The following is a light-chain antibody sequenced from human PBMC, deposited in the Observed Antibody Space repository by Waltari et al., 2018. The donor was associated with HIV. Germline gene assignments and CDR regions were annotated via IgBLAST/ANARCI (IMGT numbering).Light chain of an antibody. CDR3: ATWDNTLYVGQV. Sequence: QSVLTQPPSLSAAPGQKVTISCSGSDSNIGNHFVSWYQQLPGAAPTLLIYDNGSRPSGVSDRFSGSNSGTAATLGSTGRQAGDEAEYYCATWDNTLYVGQVFGGGTKLTVL. V-gene: IGLV1-51*01. CDR1: DSNIGNHF. J-gene: IGLJ3*02. CDR2: DNG.